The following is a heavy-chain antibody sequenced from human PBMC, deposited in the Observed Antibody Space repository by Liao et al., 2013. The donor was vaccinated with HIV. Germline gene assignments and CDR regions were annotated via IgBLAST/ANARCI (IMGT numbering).Heavy chain of an antibody. J-gene: IGHJ5*02. V-gene: IGHV4-34*01. CDR3: ARTDQYYDFWNGYENWFDP. Sequence: VRLQQWGAGLLRPSETLSLTCGLSGGSFSYYSWSWIRQSPKKGLEWIGSIYYIGDTYYNPSLKSRVTISVDTSKNQFSLKLSSVTAADTAVYYCARTDQYYDFWNGYENWFDPWGQGTLVTVSS. CDR1: GGSFSYYS. D-gene: IGHD3-3*01. CDR2: IYYIGDT.